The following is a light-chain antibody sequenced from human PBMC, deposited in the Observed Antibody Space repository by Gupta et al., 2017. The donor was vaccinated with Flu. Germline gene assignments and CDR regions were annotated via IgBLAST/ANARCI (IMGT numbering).Light chain of an antibody. CDR1: ESLLAPGDGNPD. Sequence: TPADPAEISCRSRESLLAPGDGNPDLDWYVQTTGQSPQLLRYALAYRASGVSDRFSGRGSGTGFTLKLSRVEDEDVGLCYCRQRIEVPYTCGQGTKLEIK. CDR2: ALA. V-gene: IGKV2-40*01. CDR3: RQRIEVPYT. J-gene: IGKJ2*01.